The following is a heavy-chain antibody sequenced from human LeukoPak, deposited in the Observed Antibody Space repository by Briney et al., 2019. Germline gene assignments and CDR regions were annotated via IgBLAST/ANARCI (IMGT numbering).Heavy chain of an antibody. V-gene: IGHV3-23*01. CDR3: AKKGGDYDFWSGYLKNYYYYYMDV. CDR1: GFTFSSYA. D-gene: IGHD3-3*01. CDR2: ISGSGAIT. Sequence: GGSLRLSCAASGFTFSSYAMTWVRQAPGKGLEWVSSISGSGAITYYAVSVKGRFTISRDNSKNTLYLQMNSLRAEDTAVYYCAKKGGDYDFWSGYLKNYYYYYMDVWGKGTTVTVSS. J-gene: IGHJ6*03.